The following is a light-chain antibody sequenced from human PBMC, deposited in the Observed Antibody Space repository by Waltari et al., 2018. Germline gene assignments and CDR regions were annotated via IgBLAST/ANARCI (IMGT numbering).Light chain of an antibody. CDR2: EVS. CDR1: SSDVGRYNL. V-gene: IGLV2-23*02. CDR3: CSYAGSSTWV. J-gene: IGLJ3*02. Sequence: QSALTQPAPVSGSPGQSITISCTGTSSDVGRYNLFSWYQQHPGKAPKLMIYEVSKRPSGVSNRFSGSKSGNTASLTISGLQAEDEADYYCCSYAGSSTWVFGGGTKLTVL.